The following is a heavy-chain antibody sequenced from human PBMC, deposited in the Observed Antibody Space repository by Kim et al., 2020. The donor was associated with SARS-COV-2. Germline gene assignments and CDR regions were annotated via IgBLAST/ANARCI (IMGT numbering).Heavy chain of an antibody. CDR2: IYYSGSN. V-gene: IGHV4-39*01. D-gene: IGHD3-16*01. Sequence: SETLSLTCTVSGGSISSSSYYWGWLRQPPGQGLEWIVTIYYSGSNNYYPTLQSRLTISADTSKNQFSLKLISVTAAAAALYSCANLSCCGFGHDSFDVW. J-gene: IGHJ3*01. CDR1: GGSISSSSYY. CDR3: ANLSCCGFGHDSFDV.